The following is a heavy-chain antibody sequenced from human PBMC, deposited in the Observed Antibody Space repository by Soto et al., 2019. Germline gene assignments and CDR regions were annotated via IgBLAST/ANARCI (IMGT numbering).Heavy chain of an antibody. V-gene: IGHV4-31*03. CDR1: GGSMNNGGYY. CDR3: ARRGGSSSRYYYYALDV. D-gene: IGHD6-6*01. J-gene: IGHJ6*02. CDR2: IYSNGDT. Sequence: KPSETLSLTCSVSGGSMNNGGYYWSWIRQLPGKGPEWIGYIYSNGDTYYNPSLKSRLTISVDTSKSQFSLNLTSVTAADTAVYYCARRGGSSSRYYYYALDVWGQGTTVTVSS.